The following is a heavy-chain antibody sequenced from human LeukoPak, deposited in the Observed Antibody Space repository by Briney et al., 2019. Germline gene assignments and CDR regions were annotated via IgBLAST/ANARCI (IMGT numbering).Heavy chain of an antibody. CDR3: ARVSAAAGFDY. CDR2: ISSSSSTI. D-gene: IGHD6-13*01. CDR1: GFTFSSYS. Sequence: GGSLRLSCAASGFTFSSYSMNWVRQAPGKGLEWVSYISSSSSTIYCADSVKGRFTISRDNAKNSLYLQMNSLRAEDTAVYYCARVSAAAGFDYWGQGTLVTVSS. J-gene: IGHJ4*02. V-gene: IGHV3-48*04.